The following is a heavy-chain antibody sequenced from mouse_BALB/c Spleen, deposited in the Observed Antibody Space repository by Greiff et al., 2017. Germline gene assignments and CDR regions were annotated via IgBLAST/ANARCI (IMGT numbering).Heavy chain of an antibody. Sequence: QVQLKQSGAELAKPGASVKMSCKASGYTFTSYWMHWVKQRPGQGLEWIGYINPSTGYTEYNQKFKDKATLTADKSSSTAYMQLSSLTSEDSAVYYCAREVYGAWFAYWGQGTLVTVSA. D-gene: IGHD1-1*01. J-gene: IGHJ3*01. CDR1: GYTFTSYW. CDR3: AREVYGAWFAY. CDR2: INPSTGYT. V-gene: IGHV1-7*01.